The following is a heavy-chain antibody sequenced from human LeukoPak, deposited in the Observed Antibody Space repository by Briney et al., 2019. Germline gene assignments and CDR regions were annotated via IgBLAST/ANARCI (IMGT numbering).Heavy chain of an antibody. Sequence: SVNVSCKASGGTFSSYAISWVRQAPGQGLEWMGGIIPIFGTANYAQKFQGRVTITADESTSTAYMELSSLRSEDTAVYYCARDRWDTAMADDAFDIWGQGTMVTVSS. J-gene: IGHJ3*02. CDR3: ARDRWDTAMADDAFDI. CDR2: IIPIFGTA. CDR1: GGTFSSYA. D-gene: IGHD5-18*01. V-gene: IGHV1-69*13.